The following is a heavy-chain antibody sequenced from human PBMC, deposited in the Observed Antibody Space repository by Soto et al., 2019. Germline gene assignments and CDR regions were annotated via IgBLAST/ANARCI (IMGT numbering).Heavy chain of an antibody. Sequence: QVQLVQSGGEGKKPGASVKVSCKASGYSFISHYINWVRQAPGQGLEWMGWINAYTGNTNYAQRVQGRVTMSTDTSTGTAYMEVRSLRSDDTAVYYCARGERDGDYDLSGIWGQGTLVTVSS. CDR2: INAYTGNT. V-gene: IGHV1-18*01. CDR1: GYSFISHY. J-gene: IGHJ3*02. D-gene: IGHD4-17*01. CDR3: ARGERDGDYDLSGI.